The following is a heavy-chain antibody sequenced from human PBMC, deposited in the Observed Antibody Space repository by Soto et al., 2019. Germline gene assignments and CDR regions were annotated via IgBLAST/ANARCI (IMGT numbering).Heavy chain of an antibody. CDR3: ARAGGSYLRGGMDV. D-gene: IGHD1-26*01. V-gene: IGHV3-30-3*01. CDR2: ISYDGSNK. Sequence: PGGSLRLSCAASGFTFSSYAMHWVRQAPGKGLEWVAVISYDGSNKYYADSVKGRFTISRDNSKNTLYLQMNSLRAEDTAVYYCARAGGSYLRGGMDVWGQGTTVTVSS. CDR1: GFTFSSYA. J-gene: IGHJ6*02.